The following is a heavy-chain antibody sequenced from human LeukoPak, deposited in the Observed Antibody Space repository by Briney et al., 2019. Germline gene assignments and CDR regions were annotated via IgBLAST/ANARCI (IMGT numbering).Heavy chain of an antibody. V-gene: IGHV3-15*01. CDR3: TAHYLYDSGSYFP. CDR1: GFTFSNAW. CDR2: IKSKTDGGTT. Sequence: GGSLRLSCAASGFTFSNAWMSWVRQAPGKGLEWVGRIKSKTDGGTTDYAAPVKGRFTVSRDDSKDTLYLQMNSLKTEDTAVYYCTAHYLYDSGSYFPWGQGTLVTVSS. D-gene: IGHD3-10*01. J-gene: IGHJ5*02.